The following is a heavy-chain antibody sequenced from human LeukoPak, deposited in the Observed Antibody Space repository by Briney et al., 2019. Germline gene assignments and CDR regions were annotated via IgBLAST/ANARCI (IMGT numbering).Heavy chain of an antibody. CDR1: GFTFSKYW. V-gene: IGHV3-74*01. D-gene: IGHD6-19*01. J-gene: IGHJ4*02. Sequence: GGSLRLSCAASGFTFSKYWMLWVRQAPGRGLESVSRINTDGTVTTYADSVKGRFTVSRDNADNTMFLQMNSVRDEDTAVYYCTTKQWLAPPPDSWGQGTPVTVSS. CDR3: TTKQWLAPPPDS. CDR2: INTDGTVT.